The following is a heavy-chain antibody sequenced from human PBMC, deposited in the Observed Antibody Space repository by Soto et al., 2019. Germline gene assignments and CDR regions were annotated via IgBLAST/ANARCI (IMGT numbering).Heavy chain of an antibody. CDR3: VGSRTGSLDY. CDR1: GFTFIGHY. D-gene: IGHD7-27*01. Sequence: QVHLVQSGAGVRQPGASVTLSCKASGFTFIGHYVHWVRQAPGQGLEWLGWIDPNVGGGTVYAQKFQGRVSMTADTSTSVAHMDLSSLGVDDTAVYFCVGSRTGSLDYWGPGALVTVSS. CDR2: IDPNVGGGT. J-gene: IGHJ4*02. V-gene: IGHV1-2*02.